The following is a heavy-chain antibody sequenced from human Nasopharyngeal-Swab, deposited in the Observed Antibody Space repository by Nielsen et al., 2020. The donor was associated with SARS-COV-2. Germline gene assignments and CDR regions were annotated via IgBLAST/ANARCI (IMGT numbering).Heavy chain of an antibody. J-gene: IGHJ6*02. V-gene: IGHV3-7*01. CDR3: ARLGTESYHYYSLDV. Sequence: GGSLRLSCAASGFTFSSYWMSWVRQAPGKGLECVANIKQDGSEKYYVDSVKGRFTISRDNAKKSLYLQMNSLRVEDTAVYYCARLGTESYHYYSLDVWGQGTTVTVSS. D-gene: IGHD1-1*01. CDR2: IKQDGSEK. CDR1: GFTFSSYW.